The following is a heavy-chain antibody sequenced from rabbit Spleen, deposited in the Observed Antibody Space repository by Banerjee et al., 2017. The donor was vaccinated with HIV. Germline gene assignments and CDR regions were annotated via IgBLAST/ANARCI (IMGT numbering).Heavy chain of an antibody. CDR1: GFSFSTSYW. CDR2: IDPIFRRT. D-gene: IGHD2-1*01. J-gene: IGHJ4*01. Sequence: QSLEESGGGLVKPGASLTLTCTASGFSFSTSYWICWVRQAPGKGLEWIGYIDPIFRRTYYASWVNGRFTISTHNAQNTLYLQLNSLTAADTATYFCVRDLGYDDDSDKGYFNLWGPGTLVTVS. V-gene: IGHV1S40*01. CDR3: VRDLGYDDDSDKGYFNL.